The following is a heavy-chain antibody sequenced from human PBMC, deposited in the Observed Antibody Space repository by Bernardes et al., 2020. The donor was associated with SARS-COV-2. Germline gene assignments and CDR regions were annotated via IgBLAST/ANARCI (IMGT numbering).Heavy chain of an antibody. V-gene: IGHV3-33*01. CDR1: GFTLSRYG. Sequence: GGYLSRSCAASGFTLSRYGMHWVRPAPGKGLEWVAVIWYDGSNKYYADSVKGRFTISRDNSKNTLYLQMNSLRAEDTAVYYCARDGRFGEISAPQPWGQGTLVTVSS. D-gene: IGHD3-10*01. CDR3: ARDGRFGEISAPQP. J-gene: IGHJ5*02. CDR2: IWYDGSNK.